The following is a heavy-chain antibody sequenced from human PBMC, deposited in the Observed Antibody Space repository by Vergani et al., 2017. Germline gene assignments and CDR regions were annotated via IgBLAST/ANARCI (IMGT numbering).Heavy chain of an antibody. CDR1: GYTFTSYG. CDR2: ISAYNGNT. V-gene: IGHV1-18*01. D-gene: IGHD1-26*01. J-gene: IGHJ6*02. CDR3: ARARLVSGSYSGGYYYYGMDV. Sequence: QVQLVQSGAEVKKPGASVKVSCKASGYTFTSYGISWVRQAPGQGLEWMGWISAYNGNTNYAQKLQGRVTMTTDTSTSTAYMELRSLRSDDTAVYYCARARLVSGSYSGGYYYYGMDVWGQGTTVTVSS.